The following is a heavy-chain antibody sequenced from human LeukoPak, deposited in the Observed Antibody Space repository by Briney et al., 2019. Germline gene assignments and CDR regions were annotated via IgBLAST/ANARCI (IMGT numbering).Heavy chain of an antibody. V-gene: IGHV5-51*01. CDR2: VYPLDSET. J-gene: IGHJ4*02. Sequence: LGESLKISCQTSGYSFNTFMIAWVRQAPGRGLEWMGLVYPLDSETRYGPSFQGQVTISADKSTSTAYLQWSSLKASDTAMYYCARGCCSGGRCYLDYWGQGTLVTVSS. CDR1: GYSFNTFM. CDR3: ARGCCSGGRCYLDY. D-gene: IGHD2-15*01.